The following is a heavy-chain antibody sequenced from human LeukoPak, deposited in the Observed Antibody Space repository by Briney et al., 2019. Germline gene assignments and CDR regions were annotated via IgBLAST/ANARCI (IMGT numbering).Heavy chain of an antibody. CDR1: AFTFRRYE. V-gene: IGHV3-48*03. J-gene: IGHJ2*01. D-gene: IGHD2-21*02. CDR3: AKKANGVTAGLAYWYFGR. Sequence: PGGSLRLSCAASAFTFRRYEMNWVRQAPGKGLEWVSYISSGGSSIYYADSVKGRFTISRDNSRDTLYLQMHSLRAEDTAVYYCAKKANGVTAGLAYWYFGRWGRGTLVTVSS. CDR2: ISSGGSSI.